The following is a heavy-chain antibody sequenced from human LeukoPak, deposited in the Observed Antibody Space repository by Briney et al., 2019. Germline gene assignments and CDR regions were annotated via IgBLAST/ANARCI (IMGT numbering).Heavy chain of an antibody. CDR3: AKDKAPGS. CDR1: GFTFNSYE. Sequence: QPGGSLRLSCAASGFTFNSYEMSWVRQAPGKGLEWVSYIRSSGGVIYYADSVKGRFTISRDNARNSLYLQMNSLRAEDTAVYYCAKDKAPGSWGQGTLVTVSS. V-gene: IGHV3-48*03. J-gene: IGHJ5*02. CDR2: IRSSGGVI.